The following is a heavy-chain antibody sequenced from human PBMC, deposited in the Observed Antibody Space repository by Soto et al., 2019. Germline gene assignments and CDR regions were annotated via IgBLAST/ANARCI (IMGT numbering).Heavy chain of an antibody. J-gene: IGHJ5*02. D-gene: IGHD3-3*01. CDR3: ARDGLLDFGWFDP. CDR1: GYTFTSYD. V-gene: IGHV1-8*01. Sequence: QVQLVQSGAEVKKPGASVKVSCKASGYTFTSYDINWVRQATGQGLEWMGWMNPNSGNTGYAQKFQGRVTMTRNTXRSTAYVELSSLRSEDTAVYYFARDGLLDFGWFDPWGQGTLVTVSS. CDR2: MNPNSGNT.